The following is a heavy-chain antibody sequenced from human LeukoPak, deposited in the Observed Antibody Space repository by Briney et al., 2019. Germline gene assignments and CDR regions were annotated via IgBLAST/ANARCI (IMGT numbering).Heavy chain of an antibody. D-gene: IGHD5-24*01. CDR1: GGSISSYY. CDR3: ARVYGYNFYYFDY. Sequence: PSETPSLTCTVSGGSISSYYWSWIRQPPGKGLEWIAYLYYSGNTNYNPSLKSRATISVDTSKNQFSLKLTSVTAADTAVYYCARVYGYNFYYFDYWGQGILVTVSS. V-gene: IGHV4-59*01. J-gene: IGHJ4*02. CDR2: LYYSGNT.